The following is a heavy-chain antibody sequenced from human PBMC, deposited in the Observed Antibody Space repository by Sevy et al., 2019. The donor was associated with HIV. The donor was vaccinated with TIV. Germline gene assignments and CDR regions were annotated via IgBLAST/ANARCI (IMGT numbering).Heavy chain of an antibody. D-gene: IGHD2-15*01. Sequence: ASVKVSCKASGGTFSSYAISWVRQAPGQGLEWMGGIIPIFGTANYAQKIQGRVTITADESTSTAYMEPSSLRSEDTAVYYCARSPGPDSPLPFCRGGSCYSRAYNYYGMDVWGQGTTVTVSS. V-gene: IGHV1-69*13. CDR3: ARSPGPDSPLPFCRGGSCYSRAYNYYGMDV. CDR2: IIPIFGTA. J-gene: IGHJ6*02. CDR1: GGTFSSYA.